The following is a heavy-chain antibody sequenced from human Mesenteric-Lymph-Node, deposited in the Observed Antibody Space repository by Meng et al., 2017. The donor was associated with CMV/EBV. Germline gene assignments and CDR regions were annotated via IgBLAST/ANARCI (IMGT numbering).Heavy chain of an antibody. CDR3: ARDDNSGSFPLPFQY. V-gene: IGHV3-7*01. D-gene: IGHD6-19*01. J-gene: IGHJ4*02. Sequence: GESLKISCVASGFTFSNYWMVWVRQAPGKGPEWVANINQDGSERSYVDSVKGRFTISRDNAKKSLYLEMNTLRADDTAVYYCARDDNSGSFPLPFQYWGRGVLVTVSS. CDR2: INQDGSER. CDR1: GFTFSNYW.